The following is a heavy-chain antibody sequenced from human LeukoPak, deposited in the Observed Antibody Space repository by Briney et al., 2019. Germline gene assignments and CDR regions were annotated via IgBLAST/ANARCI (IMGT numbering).Heavy chain of an antibody. Sequence: ASVTVSCKASGYTFTGYYMHWVRQAPGQGLEWMGWINPNSGGTNYAQKFQGRVTMTRDTSISTAYMELSRLRSDDTAVYYCARGSSQVKGAFDYWGQGTLVTVSS. CDR2: INPNSGGT. CDR3: ARGSSQVKGAFDY. J-gene: IGHJ4*02. V-gene: IGHV1-2*02. D-gene: IGHD6-13*01. CDR1: GYTFTGYY.